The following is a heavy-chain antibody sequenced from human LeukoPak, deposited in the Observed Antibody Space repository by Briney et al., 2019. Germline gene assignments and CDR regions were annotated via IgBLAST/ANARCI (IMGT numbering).Heavy chain of an antibody. CDR2: INPDSGGT. CDR3: ARSITATGH. Sequence: ASVKVSCKASGYTFTGYYIHWVRQAPGQGLEWMGYINPDSGGTNYAQKFQGRVTMTRDTSITTAYMELSGLTSDDTAVYYCARSITATGHWGQGTLVTVSS. CDR1: GYTFTGYY. J-gene: IGHJ4*02. D-gene: IGHD1-1*01. V-gene: IGHV1-2*02.